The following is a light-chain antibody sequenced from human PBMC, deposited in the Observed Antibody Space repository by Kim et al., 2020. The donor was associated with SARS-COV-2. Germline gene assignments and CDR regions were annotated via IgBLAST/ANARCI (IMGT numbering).Light chain of an antibody. CDR3: QTWGTGIRV. CDR1: SGHSSYA. V-gene: IGLV4-69*01. CDR2: VNSDGSH. Sequence: ASVKLPCTPNSGHSSYAIAGHQQQPEKGPRYLMKVNSDGSHSKGDGIPDRFSGSSSGAERYLTISSLQSEDEADYYCQTWGTGIRVFGGGTQLTVL. J-gene: IGLJ3*02.